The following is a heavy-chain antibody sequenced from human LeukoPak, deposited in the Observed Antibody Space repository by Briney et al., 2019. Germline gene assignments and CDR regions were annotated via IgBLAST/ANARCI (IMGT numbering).Heavy chain of an antibody. CDR3: ARSRYYNYGSGYWVNGYIHY. V-gene: IGHV3-21*01. J-gene: IGHJ4*02. CDR1: GFTFSSYA. D-gene: IGHD3-22*01. CDR2: ISISSSYI. Sequence: GGSLRLSCAASGFTFSSYAINWVRQAPGKGLEWVSYISISSSYIYYTDSVKGRFTISRDNAKNSLYLQMNSLRAEDTAVYYCARSRYYNYGSGYWVNGYIHYWGRGPLATVSS.